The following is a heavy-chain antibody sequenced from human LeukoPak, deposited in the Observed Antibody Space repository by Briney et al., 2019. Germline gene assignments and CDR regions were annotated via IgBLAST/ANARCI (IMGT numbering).Heavy chain of an antibody. CDR2: ISWNSGSI. D-gene: IGHD3-3*01. Sequence: GGSLRLSCAASGFTFDDYAMHCVRQAPAKGLEWVSGISWNSGSIGYADSVKGRFTISRDNAKNSLYLQMNSLRAEDTALYYCAKHITFGVVNGFDYWGQGTLVTVSS. CDR1: GFTFDDYA. V-gene: IGHV3-9*01. J-gene: IGHJ4*02. CDR3: AKHITFGVVNGFDY.